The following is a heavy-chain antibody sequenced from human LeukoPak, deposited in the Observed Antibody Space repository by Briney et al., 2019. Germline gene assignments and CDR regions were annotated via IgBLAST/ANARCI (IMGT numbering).Heavy chain of an antibody. Sequence: AGGSLRLSCAASGFTFSSYAMSWVRQAPGKGLEWVSAISGSGGSTYYADSVKGRFTISRDNSKNTLYLQMNSLRAEDTAVYYCAKPGYCSGGSCANWFDPWGQGTLVTVSS. D-gene: IGHD2-15*01. CDR3: AKPGYCSGGSCANWFDP. V-gene: IGHV3-23*01. CDR2: ISGSGGST. J-gene: IGHJ5*02. CDR1: GFTFSSYA.